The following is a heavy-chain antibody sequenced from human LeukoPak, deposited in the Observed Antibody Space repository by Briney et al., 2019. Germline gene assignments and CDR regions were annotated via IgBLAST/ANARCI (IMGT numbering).Heavy chain of an antibody. CDR2: INAEETKR. CDR3: AKGPVSGSRSPFDF. D-gene: IGHD1-26*01. CDR1: GFMSGW. J-gene: IGHJ4*02. Sequence: QPGGSLRLSCEVSGFMSGWMGWVRQAPGKGLQWVANINAEETKRNYEDSVRGRFTISRDSAGKSVFLQMNSLRVEDTAVYYCAKGPVSGSRSPFDFWGQGTLVTVSS. V-gene: IGHV3-7*04.